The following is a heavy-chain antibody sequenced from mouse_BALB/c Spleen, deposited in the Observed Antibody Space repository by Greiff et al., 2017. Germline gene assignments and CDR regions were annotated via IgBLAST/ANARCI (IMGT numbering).Heavy chain of an antibody. CDR3: ANEYDPAWFAY. V-gene: IGHV14-1*02. Sequence: VQLQQSGAELVRPGALVKLSCKASGFNIKDYYMHWVKQRPEQGLEWIGWIDPENGNTIYDPKFQGKASITADTSSNTAYLQLSSLTSEDTAVYYCANEYDPAWFAYWGQGTLVTVSA. J-gene: IGHJ3*01. D-gene: IGHD2-4*01. CDR1: GFNIKDYY. CDR2: IDPENGNT.